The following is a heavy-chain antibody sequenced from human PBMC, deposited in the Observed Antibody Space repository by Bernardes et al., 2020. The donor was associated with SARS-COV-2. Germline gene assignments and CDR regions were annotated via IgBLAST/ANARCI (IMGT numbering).Heavy chain of an antibody. CDR1: GDSVSSNRAA. V-gene: IGHV6-1*01. J-gene: IGHJ4*02. Sequence: SQPLSVSCAISGDSVSSNRAAWNWIRQSPSRGLEWLGRTYSRSKWYNDYAVSVQSRITINPDTSKNQFSLQLNSVTPEETAVYYCARVGSSGLAYYFDYWGQGTLVNGYS. CDR3: ARVGSSGLAYYFDY. D-gene: IGHD6-19*01. CDR2: TYSRSKWYN.